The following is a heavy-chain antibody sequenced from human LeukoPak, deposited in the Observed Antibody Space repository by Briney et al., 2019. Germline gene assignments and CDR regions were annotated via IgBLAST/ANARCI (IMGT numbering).Heavy chain of an antibody. D-gene: IGHD1-1*01. J-gene: IGHJ4*02. CDR2: ISGGGGST. Sequence: GGSLRLSCAASGFTFSSYAMSWVRQAPGKGLEWVSAISGGGGSTYYADSVKGRFTVSRDRSKNTLYLQMSSLRVEDTAVYYCAKDLGEVPLELDYWGQGTLATVSS. CDR1: GFTFSSYA. V-gene: IGHV3-23*01. CDR3: AKDLGEVPLELDY.